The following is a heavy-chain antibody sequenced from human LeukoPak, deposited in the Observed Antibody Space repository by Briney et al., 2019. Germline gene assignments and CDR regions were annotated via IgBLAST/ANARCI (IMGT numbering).Heavy chain of an antibody. V-gene: IGHV6-1*01. CDR3: ARDRGEYSSSSCAFDI. J-gene: IGHJ3*02. CDR1: GDTVSSNSAA. Sequence: SQTLSLTCAISGDTVSSNSAAWNWIRQSPSRGLEWLVRTYYRSKWYNDYAVSVKSRITINPDTSKNQFSLQLNSVTPEDTAVYYCARDRGEYSSSSCAFDIWGQGTMVTVSS. CDR2: TYYRSKWYN. D-gene: IGHD6-6*01.